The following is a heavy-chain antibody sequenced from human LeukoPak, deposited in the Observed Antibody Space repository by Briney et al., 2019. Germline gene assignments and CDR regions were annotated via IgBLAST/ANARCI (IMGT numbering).Heavy chain of an antibody. V-gene: IGHV3-7*03. CDR3: ARLRGYDFWSGFEY. Sequence: GGSLRLSCAASGFSFSGYWMSWVRHTPGKGLEWVANIKQDGSEKYYMDSVKGRFTISRDSAKNSLYLQMNSLRAEDTALYYCARLRGYDFWSGFEYWGQGTLVTVSS. CDR1: GFSFSGYW. J-gene: IGHJ4*02. CDR2: IKQDGSEK. D-gene: IGHD3-3*01.